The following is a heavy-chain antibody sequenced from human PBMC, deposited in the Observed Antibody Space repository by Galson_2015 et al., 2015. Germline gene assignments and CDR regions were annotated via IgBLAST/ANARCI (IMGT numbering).Heavy chain of an antibody. V-gene: IGHV1-46*01. Sequence: SVKVSCKASGHTFTNYYMHWVRQAPGQGLEWMGIINPSGGSTSYAQKFQGRVTMTRDTSISTAYMELSRLRSDDTAVYYCATEAGCSGGSCYGDYYYGMDVWGQGTTVTVSS. CDR3: ATEAGCSGGSCYGDYYYGMDV. CDR1: GHTFTNYY. D-gene: IGHD2-15*01. J-gene: IGHJ6*02. CDR2: INPSGGST.